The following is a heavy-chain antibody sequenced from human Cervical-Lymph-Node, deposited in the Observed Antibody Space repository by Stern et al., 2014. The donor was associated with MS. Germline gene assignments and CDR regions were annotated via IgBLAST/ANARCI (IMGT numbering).Heavy chain of an antibody. CDR3: ATTRWDLFTWNWFDP. Sequence: RESGPGLVKPSQTLSLTCTVSGGSISSSGYYWSWIRQPADKGLEWIGRIHDSGSTYYNPSLKSRVTLSMDTAKNPFSLKLPSVTAADTAVYYCATTRWDLFTWNWFDPWGQGTLVTVSS. CDR1: GGSISSSGYY. D-gene: IGHD1-26*01. J-gene: IGHJ5*02. V-gene: IGHV4-61*02. CDR2: IHDSGST.